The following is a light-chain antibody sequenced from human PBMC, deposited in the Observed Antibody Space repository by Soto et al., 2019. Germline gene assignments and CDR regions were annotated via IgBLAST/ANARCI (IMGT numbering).Light chain of an antibody. J-gene: IGLJ2*01. CDR1: SSDVGGYNS. CDR3: SSYAGSKNLV. V-gene: IGLV2-8*01. CDR2: EVS. Sequence: QSALTQPPSASGSRGQSVTISCTGTSSDVGGYNSVSWYQQHPGKAPKLLIYEVSKRPSGVPDRFSASKSDNTASLTVSGLQAEDEADYYCSSYAGSKNLVFGGGTKLTVL.